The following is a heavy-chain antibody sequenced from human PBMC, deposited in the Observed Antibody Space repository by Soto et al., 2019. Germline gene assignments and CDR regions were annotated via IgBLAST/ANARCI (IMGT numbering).Heavy chain of an antibody. J-gene: IGHJ6*02. CDR2: IKQDGSQK. V-gene: IGHV3-7*01. CDR1: GFTFSSYW. Sequence: GASRRRSCAASGFTFSSYWMSWGRQAPGKGLEWVANIKQDGSQKYYVDSVKGRVTISRDNAKNSLYLQMNSLRAEDTAVYYCARDPSGSSWSRLSYYYYCGMDVWGQGTTVTVSS. CDR3: ARDPSGSSWSRLSYYYYCGMDV. D-gene: IGHD6-13*01.